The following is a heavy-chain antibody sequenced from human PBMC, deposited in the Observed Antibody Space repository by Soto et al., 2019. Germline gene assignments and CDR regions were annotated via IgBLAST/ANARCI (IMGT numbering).Heavy chain of an antibody. CDR1: GDSISTADYY. Sequence: PSETLSLTCTVSGDSISTADYYWNWIRQPPGKGLEWIGYIYYSGNTYYIPSLKSRVTISVDTSKNQISLKLNFVTAADTAVYYCASSPGGYCSGGSCYGPNWFDPWGQGTLVTVSS. V-gene: IGHV4-30-4*01. CDR2: IYYSGNT. CDR3: ASSPGGYCSGGSCYGPNWFDP. J-gene: IGHJ5*02. D-gene: IGHD2-15*01.